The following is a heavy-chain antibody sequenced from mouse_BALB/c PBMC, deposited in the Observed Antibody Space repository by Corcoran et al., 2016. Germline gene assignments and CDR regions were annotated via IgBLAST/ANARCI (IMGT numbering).Heavy chain of an antibody. V-gene: IGHV9-3-1*01. D-gene: IGHD6-1*01. CDR2: INTYTGEP. J-gene: IGHJ4*01. CDR1: GYTFTNYG. CDR3: AREPSALDY. Sequence: QIQLVQSGPELKKPGETVKISCKASGYTFTNYGMNWVKQAPGKGLKWMGWINTYTGEPTYADDFKGRFAFSLETSASTAYLQINNLKNEDTDTYSCAREPSALDYWGQGTSVTVSS.